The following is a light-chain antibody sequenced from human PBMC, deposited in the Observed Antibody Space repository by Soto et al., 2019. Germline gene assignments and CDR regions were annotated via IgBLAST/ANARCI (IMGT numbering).Light chain of an antibody. Sequence: DIQMTQSPSSLSASVGDRVTITCRASQGISSYLAWYQQKPGKVPKLLIYGASTLQSGVPSRFSGSGSGTDFTLTISSLQPEDVATYYCQKYDSALFTFGPGTKVNIK. CDR3: QKYDSALFT. J-gene: IGKJ3*01. CDR2: GAS. V-gene: IGKV1-27*01. CDR1: QGISSY.